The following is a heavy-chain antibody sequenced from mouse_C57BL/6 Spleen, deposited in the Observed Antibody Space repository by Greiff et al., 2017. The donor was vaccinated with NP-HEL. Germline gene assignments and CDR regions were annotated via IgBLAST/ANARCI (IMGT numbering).Heavy chain of an antibody. J-gene: IGHJ2*01. D-gene: IGHD1-1*01. Sequence: LVESGAELVKPGASVKISCKASGYAFSSYWMNWVKQRPGKGLEWIGQIYPGDGDTNYNGKFKGKATLTADKSSSTAYMQLSSLTSEDSAVYFCARRYGSRKGDYFDYWGQGTTLTVSS. CDR1: GYAFSSYW. V-gene: IGHV1-80*01. CDR3: ARRYGSRKGDYFDY. CDR2: IYPGDGDT.